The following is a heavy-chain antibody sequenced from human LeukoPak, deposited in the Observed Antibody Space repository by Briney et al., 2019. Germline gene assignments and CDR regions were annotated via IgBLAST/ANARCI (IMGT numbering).Heavy chain of an antibody. V-gene: IGHV4-4*02. D-gene: IGHD3-10*01. Sequence: PSGTLSLTCAVSGGSISSSNWWSWVRQPPGKGLEWIGYIYYSGSTNYNPSLKSRVTISVDTSKNQFSLKLSSVTAADTAVYYCARDISRGSGSYRGPFDYWGQGTLVTVSS. CDR2: IYYSGST. CDR1: GGSISSSNW. CDR3: ARDISRGSGSYRGPFDY. J-gene: IGHJ4*02.